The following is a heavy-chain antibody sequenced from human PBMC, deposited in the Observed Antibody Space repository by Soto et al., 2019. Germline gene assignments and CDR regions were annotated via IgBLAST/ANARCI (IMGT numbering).Heavy chain of an antibody. Sequence: QVQLVQSGAEVKKPGSSVKVSCKASGGTFSSYAISWVRQAPGQGLEWMGGIIPIFGTANYAQKFQGRVTVTADESTSTANMEVSSLRSEDTAVYYCARTLYYYDRSGTFDYWGEGTLVTVSS. CDR3: ARTLYYYDRSGTFDY. CDR2: IIPIFGTA. D-gene: IGHD3-22*01. CDR1: GGTFSSYA. J-gene: IGHJ4*02. V-gene: IGHV1-69*12.